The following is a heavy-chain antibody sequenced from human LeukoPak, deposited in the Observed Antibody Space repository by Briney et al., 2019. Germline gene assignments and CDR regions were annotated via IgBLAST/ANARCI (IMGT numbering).Heavy chain of an antibody. J-gene: IGHJ4*02. CDR2: ISADGGST. CDR3: AKGSGKFDY. V-gene: IGHV3-43*02. Sequence: GGSLRLSCVASGLNFDDSAMHWVRQAPGKGLEWVSLISADGGSTFSADSVKGRFSISRDNSKNSLYLQMNSLRSEDTAMYYCAKGSGKFDYWGQGTLVTVSS. CDR1: GLNFDDSA.